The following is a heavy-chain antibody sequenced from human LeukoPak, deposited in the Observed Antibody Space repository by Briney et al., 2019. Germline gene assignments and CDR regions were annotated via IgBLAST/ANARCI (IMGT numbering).Heavy chain of an antibody. CDR2: ISSSSSYI. D-gene: IGHD4-23*01. Sequence: GGSLRLSCAASVFTFSSYSMNWVRQAPWKGLEWVSSISSSSSYIYCADSVRGRFTISRDNAKNSLYLQMNSLRAEDTAVYYCARSGGDSHDAFDIWGQGTMVTVSS. J-gene: IGHJ3*02. CDR3: ARSGGDSHDAFDI. V-gene: IGHV3-21*01. CDR1: VFTFSSYS.